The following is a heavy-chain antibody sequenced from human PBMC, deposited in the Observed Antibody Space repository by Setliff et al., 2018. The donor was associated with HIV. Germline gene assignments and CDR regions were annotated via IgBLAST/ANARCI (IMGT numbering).Heavy chain of an antibody. D-gene: IGHD4-17*01. V-gene: IGHV7-4-1*02. CDR1: GYTFTSDH. CDR2: INTHTGSP. J-gene: IGHJ5*02. Sequence: ASVKVSCKASGYTFTSDHLHWVRQAPGQGLEWMGWINTHTGSPTYAQAFTGRFVFSVDTSVTTAYLQISSLKADDTAVYYCARALYGDYGGDINWLDPWGQGTQVTVSS. CDR3: ARALYGDYGGDINWLDP.